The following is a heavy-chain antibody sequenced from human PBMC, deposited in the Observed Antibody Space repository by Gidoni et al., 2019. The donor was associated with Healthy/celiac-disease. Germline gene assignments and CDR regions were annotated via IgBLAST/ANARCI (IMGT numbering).Heavy chain of an antibody. Sequence: QVQLQESGPGLVKPSETLSLTCTVSGGSISSYYWSWIRQPPGKGLEWIGYIYYSGSTNYNPSLKSRVTISVDTSKNQFSLKLSSVTAADTAVYYCARAAYDFWSGYHYYYYGMDVWGQGTTVTVSS. CDR2: IYYSGST. J-gene: IGHJ6*02. CDR3: ARAAYDFWSGYHYYYYGMDV. V-gene: IGHV4-59*01. D-gene: IGHD3-3*01. CDR1: GGSISSYY.